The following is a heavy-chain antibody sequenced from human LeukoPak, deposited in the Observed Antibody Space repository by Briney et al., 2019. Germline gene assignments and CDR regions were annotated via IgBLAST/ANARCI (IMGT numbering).Heavy chain of an antibody. CDR3: ARDLFRLPGSALWYFDL. CDR1: GGSISSSSYY. J-gene: IGHJ2*01. Sequence: SETLSLTCTVSGGSISSSSYYWGWIRQPPGKGLEWIGSIYYSGSTYYNPSLKSRVTISVDTSKNQFSLKLSSVTAADTAVYYCARDLFRLPGSALWYFDLWGRGTLVTVSS. V-gene: IGHV4-39*07. D-gene: IGHD2-15*01. CDR2: IYYSGST.